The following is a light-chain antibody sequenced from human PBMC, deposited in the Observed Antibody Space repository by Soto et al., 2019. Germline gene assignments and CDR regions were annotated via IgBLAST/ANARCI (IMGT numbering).Light chain of an antibody. CDR2: TNS. V-gene: IGLV1-44*01. CDR1: SPNVGTNP. J-gene: IGLJ1*01. CDR3: ATWDDNVYV. Sequence: QSVLIQPPSASGTPGQTVTISCSISSPNVGTNPVAWYQQLPGTAPKLLIYTNSQRPLGVPVRFSGSKSGTSASLAISGLQSEDEGDYYCATWDDNVYVFGTGTKVTVL.